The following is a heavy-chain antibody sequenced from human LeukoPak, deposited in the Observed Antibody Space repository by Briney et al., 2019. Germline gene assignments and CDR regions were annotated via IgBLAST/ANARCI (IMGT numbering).Heavy chain of an antibody. D-gene: IGHD4-11*01. CDR2: IIPIFGTA. Sequence: ASVKVSCKASGYTFTSYGISWVRQAPGQGPEWMGRIIPIFGTANYAQKFQGRVTITTDESTSTAYMELSSLRSEDTAVYYCARDHLSLQYFDYWGQGTLVTVSS. CDR1: GYTFTSYG. CDR3: ARDHLSLQYFDY. J-gene: IGHJ4*02. V-gene: IGHV1-69*05.